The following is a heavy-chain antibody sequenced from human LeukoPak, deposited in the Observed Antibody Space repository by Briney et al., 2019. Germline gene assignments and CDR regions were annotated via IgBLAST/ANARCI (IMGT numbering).Heavy chain of an antibody. V-gene: IGHV3-23*01. D-gene: IGHD4-17*01. CDR3: ASNDYGANYYYGMDV. J-gene: IGHJ6*02. Sequence: GGSLRLSCAASGFTFSSYAMSWVRQAPGKGLEWVSAISGSGGSTYYADSVKGRFTISRDNSKNTLYLQMNSLRAEDTAVYYCASNDYGANYYYGMDVWGQGTTVTVSS. CDR1: GFTFSSYA. CDR2: ISGSGGST.